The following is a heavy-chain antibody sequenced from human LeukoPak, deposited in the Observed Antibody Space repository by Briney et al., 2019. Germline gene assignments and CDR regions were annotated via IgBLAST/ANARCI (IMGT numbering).Heavy chain of an antibody. CDR2: IYYSGST. CDR3: ARPQGAYDSSGPYWFDP. D-gene: IGHD3-22*01. V-gene: IGHV4-59*01. J-gene: IGHJ5*02. Sequence: PSETLSLTCTVSGGSISSYYWSWIRQPPGKGLEWIGYIYYSGSTNYNPSLKSRVTISVDTSKNQFSLKLSSVTAADTAVYYCARPQGAYDSSGPYWFDPWGQGTLVTVSS. CDR1: GGSISSYY.